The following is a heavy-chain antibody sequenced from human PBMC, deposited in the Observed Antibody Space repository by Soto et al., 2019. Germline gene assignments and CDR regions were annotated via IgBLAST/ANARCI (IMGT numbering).Heavy chain of an antibody. D-gene: IGHD2-8*01. CDR2: IYYSXTP. V-gene: IGHV4-28*01. CDR3: ARREIQGTIDY. CDR1: RYSINSINW. J-gene: IGHJ4*02. Sequence: XXTLSLTCAVSRYSINSINWWGWVRQPPGKALECMGXIYYSXTPSSNQSLKXXVTMSVDXXKNQFSLKMTSVTAVDTAVYYCARREIQGTIDYWGQGTLVTVSS.